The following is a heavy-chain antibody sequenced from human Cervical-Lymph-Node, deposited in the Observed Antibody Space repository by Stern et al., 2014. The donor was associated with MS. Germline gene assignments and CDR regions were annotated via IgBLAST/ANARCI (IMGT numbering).Heavy chain of an antibody. V-gene: IGHV3-9*01. D-gene: IGHD3-16*02. J-gene: IGHJ4*02. CDR2: ISWNSNNI. CDR3: AKDISERHYYFDS. CDR1: GFTFDDCA. Sequence: EVQLVESGGGSVKPGRSLRLSCAASGFTFDDCAMHWVRQAPGQGLERVSGISWNSNNIGYADSVRGRFTIARDNAKNSLYLQMNGLRPEDTALYYCAKDISERHYYFDSWGEGTLVNVSS.